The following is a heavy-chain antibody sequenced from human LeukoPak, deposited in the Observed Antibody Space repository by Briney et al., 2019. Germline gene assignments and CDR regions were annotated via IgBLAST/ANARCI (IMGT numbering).Heavy chain of an antibody. D-gene: IGHD6-19*01. CDR1: GFTFSGYA. J-gene: IGHJ4*02. CDR2: FSGTSST. CDR3: AKLKQWQPQRYFFEY. V-gene: IGHV3-23*01. Sequence: GGSLRLSCAASGFTFSGYAMSWVRQAPGKGLEWVSTFSGTSSTSYADAVKGRVTISRDNSKNTLYLQMNSLRAEDTAVYYCAKLKQWQPQRYFFEYWGQGALVTVAS.